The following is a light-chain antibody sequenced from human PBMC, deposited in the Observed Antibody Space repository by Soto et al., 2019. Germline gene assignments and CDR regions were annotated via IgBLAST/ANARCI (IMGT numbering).Light chain of an antibody. Sequence: QSVLTQPPSVSGSPGQRVTISCTGSSSNIGAGYDVHWYQQLPCTAPKLLIYGNSNRPSGVPDRFSGSKSGTSASLAITGLQVEDEAEYYCQSYDSSLSGPVVFGGGTKLTVL. CDR1: SSNIGAGYD. V-gene: IGLV1-40*01. J-gene: IGLJ2*01. CDR2: GNS. CDR3: QSYDSSLSGPVV.